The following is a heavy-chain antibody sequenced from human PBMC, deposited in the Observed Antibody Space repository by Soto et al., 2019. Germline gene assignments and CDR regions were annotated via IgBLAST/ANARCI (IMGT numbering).Heavy chain of an antibody. Sequence: QVQLVESGGGVVQPGRSLRLSCTASGFTFSNYGIHWVRQAPGKGLEWVAVIWPDGNNKYYPDSVKGRFTISRDNSKHTLYLQMNSLRAEDTAVYYCARAGIVATTQLGWFDPWGQGTLVTVSS. V-gene: IGHV3-33*01. J-gene: IGHJ5*02. D-gene: IGHD1-26*01. CDR1: GFTFSNYG. CDR3: ARAGIVATTQLGWFDP. CDR2: IWPDGNNK.